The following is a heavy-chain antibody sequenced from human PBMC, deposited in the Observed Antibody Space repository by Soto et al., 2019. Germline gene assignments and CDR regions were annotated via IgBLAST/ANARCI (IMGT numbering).Heavy chain of an antibody. CDR3: ARHKRLDYYGSGSYPLYYFDF. Sequence: SETLSLTCTVSGGSISSYYWSWIRQPPGKGLEWIGYIYYSGSTNYNPSLKSRVTISVDTSKNQFSLKLSSVTAADTAVYYCARHKRLDYYGSGSYPLYYFDFWGQGTLVTVSS. J-gene: IGHJ4*02. CDR1: GGSISSYY. CDR2: IYYSGST. D-gene: IGHD3-10*01. V-gene: IGHV4-59*08.